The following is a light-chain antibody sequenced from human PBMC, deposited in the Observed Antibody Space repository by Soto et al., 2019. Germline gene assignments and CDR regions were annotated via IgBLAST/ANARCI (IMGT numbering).Light chain of an antibody. CDR1: QSVSGGS. V-gene: IGKV3-20*01. CDR2: GAS. Sequence: EIVLTQSPGTLSLSPGERATLSCRASQSVSGGSLAWYQQRPGQAPRLLIYGASSRATGIPDRFSGSGSGTDSTLTITRLEPEDFAVYYCQQYGISPRTFGQGTKVEIK. J-gene: IGKJ1*01. CDR3: QQYGISPRT.